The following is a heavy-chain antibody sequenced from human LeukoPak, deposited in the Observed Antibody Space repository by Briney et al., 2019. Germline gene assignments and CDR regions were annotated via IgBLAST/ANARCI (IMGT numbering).Heavy chain of an antibody. CDR3: AKVMSSSGVEDDAFDI. V-gene: IGHV3-30*02. Sequence: IRSWSKSGVNGRSVGMRGVRLAQGKGLEWVAFIRYDGSNKYYADSVKGRFTISRDNSKNTLYLQMNSLRAEDTAVYYCAKVMSSSGVEDDAFDIWGQGTMVTVSS. D-gene: IGHD3-22*01. J-gene: IGHJ3*02. CDR1: GVNGRSVG. CDR2: IRYDGSNK.